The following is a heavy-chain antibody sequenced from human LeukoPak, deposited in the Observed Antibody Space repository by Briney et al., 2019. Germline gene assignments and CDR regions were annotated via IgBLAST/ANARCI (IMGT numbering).Heavy chain of an antibody. CDR1: GFTFSSYT. CDR3: ARETDYYAY. CDR2: ISSSGSYI. Sequence: GGSLRLSCAASGFTFSSYTMNWVRQAPGKGLEWVSSISSSGSYINYADLVKGRFTISRDNAKNSLYLQKNSLRAEDTAVYYCARETDYYAYWGQGTLVTVSS. V-gene: IGHV3-21*01. J-gene: IGHJ4*02. D-gene: IGHD3-10*01.